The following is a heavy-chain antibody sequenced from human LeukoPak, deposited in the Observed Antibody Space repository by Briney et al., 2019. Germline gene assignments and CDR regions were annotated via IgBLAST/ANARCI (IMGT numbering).Heavy chain of an antibody. V-gene: IGHV3-11*04. D-gene: IGHD3-22*01. CDR2: ISSSGSTI. J-gene: IGHJ4*02. CDR3: ARDDPYYYDSSGYCDY. CDR1: GFTSSDYY. Sequence: GGSLRLSCAASGFTSSDYYMSWIRQAPGKGLEWVSYISSSGSTIYYADSVKGRFTNSRDNAKNSLYLQMNSRRAEETAGYYCARDDPYYYDSSGYCDYWGQGSLVAVSP.